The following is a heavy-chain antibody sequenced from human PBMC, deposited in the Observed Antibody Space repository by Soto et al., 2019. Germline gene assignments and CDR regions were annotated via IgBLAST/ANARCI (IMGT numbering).Heavy chain of an antibody. D-gene: IGHD6-6*01. J-gene: IGHJ4*02. CDR2: INHSGST. V-gene: IGHV4-34*01. CDR3: ARGPSIAAAPFDY. CDR1: GGSFSGYY. Sequence: LSLTCAVYGGSFSGYYWSWIRQPPGKGLEWIGEINHSGSTNYNPSLKSRVTISVDTSKNQFSLKLSSVTAADTAVYYCARGPSIAAAPFDYWGQGTLVTVSS.